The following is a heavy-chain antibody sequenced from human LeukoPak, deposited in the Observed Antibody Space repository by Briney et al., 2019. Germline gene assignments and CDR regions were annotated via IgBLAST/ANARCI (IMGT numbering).Heavy chain of an antibody. CDR1: GFTLSNYS. D-gene: IGHD3-10*02. CDR2: ISSSSSYI. V-gene: IGHV3-21*01. Sequence: GGSLRLSCAASGFTLSNYSMNWVRQAPGKGLEWVSSISSSSSYIYYADSVKGRFTISRDNARKSLYLQMNSLRAEDTAVYYCAELGITMIGGVWGKGTTVTISS. CDR3: AELGITMIGGV. J-gene: IGHJ6*04.